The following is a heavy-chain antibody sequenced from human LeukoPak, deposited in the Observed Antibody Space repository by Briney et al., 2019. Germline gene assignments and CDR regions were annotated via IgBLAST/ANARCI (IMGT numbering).Heavy chain of an antibody. J-gene: IGHJ3*02. CDR2: IWYDGSQR. CDR3: AIENFDSGGPGSGSPAFDI. Sequence: GGSLRLSSAASGFIFSKYGLHWVRQAPGKGLQWVAMIWYDGSQRYYVDSVKGRFTISRDSSKNTMFLQMNSLTDEDTAVYYCAIENFDSGGPGSGSPAFDIWGQGTMVSVSS. V-gene: IGHV3-30*02. CDR1: GFIFSKYG. D-gene: IGHD3-22*01.